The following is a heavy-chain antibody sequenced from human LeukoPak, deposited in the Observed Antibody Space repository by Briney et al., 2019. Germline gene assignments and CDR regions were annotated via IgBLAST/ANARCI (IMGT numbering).Heavy chain of an antibody. J-gene: IGHJ3*02. CDR3: AQAPAPRVWSGYSYAFDI. Sequence: GGSLRLSCAASGFTFSSYGMHWVRQAPGKGLEWVAVISYDGSNKYYADSVKGRFTISRDNSKNTLYLQMNSLRAEDTAVYYCAQAPAPRVWSGYSYAFDIWGQGTMVTVSS. CDR2: ISYDGSNK. V-gene: IGHV3-30*18. D-gene: IGHD3-3*01. CDR1: GFTFSSYG.